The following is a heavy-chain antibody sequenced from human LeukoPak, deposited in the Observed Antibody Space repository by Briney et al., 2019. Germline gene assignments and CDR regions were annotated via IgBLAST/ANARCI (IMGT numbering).Heavy chain of an antibody. V-gene: IGHV3-23*01. CDR2: ISGSGGST. CDR3: AKRSLLWFGELFEGDAFDI. J-gene: IGHJ3*02. CDR1: GFTFSSYA. Sequence: GGTLRLSCPAYGFTFSSYAMSWVRQAPGKGLEWVSAISGSGGSTYYADSVKGRFTISRDNSKNTLYLQMNSLRAEDTAVYYCAKRSLLWFGELFEGDAFDIWGQGTMVTVSS. D-gene: IGHD3-10*01.